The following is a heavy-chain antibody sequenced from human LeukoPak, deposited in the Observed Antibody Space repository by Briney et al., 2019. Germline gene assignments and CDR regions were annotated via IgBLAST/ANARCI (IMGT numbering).Heavy chain of an antibody. CDR1: AGSITSTIYY. Sequence: SETLSLTCAVSAGSITSTIYYWAWIRQPPGKGLEWMGSIFYSGTTHYNPSLKSRVTISVDTSKNQFSLNLSSVTAADTAVYYCARLSNYGGHSGDGYWGQGTLVTVSS. D-gene: IGHD4-23*01. CDR2: IFYSGTT. J-gene: IGHJ4*02. V-gene: IGHV4-39*01. CDR3: ARLSNYGGHSGDGY.